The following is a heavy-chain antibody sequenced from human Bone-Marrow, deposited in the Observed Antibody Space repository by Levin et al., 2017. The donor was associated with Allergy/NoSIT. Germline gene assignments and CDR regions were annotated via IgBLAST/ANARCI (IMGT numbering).Heavy chain of an antibody. Sequence: PGGSLRLSCTTSGFTFTKAWMSWARQTSGKGLEWIGRIKSERDGGTTDYASPVKDRFTISREDSKNTLYLPMNGLKIEDTGIYDRTTCPPGVWGRGTLVPVSS. J-gene: IGHJ4*02. CDR3: TTCPPGV. CDR2: IKSERDGGTT. D-gene: IGHD1-14*01. CDR1: GFTFTKAW. V-gene: IGHV3-15*01.